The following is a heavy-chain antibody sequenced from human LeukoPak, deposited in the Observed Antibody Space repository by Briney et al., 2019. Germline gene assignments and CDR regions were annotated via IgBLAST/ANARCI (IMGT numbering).Heavy chain of an antibody. V-gene: IGHV3-23*01. CDR3: ARGGLGFDP. CDR2: ISGSGGTT. CDR1: GFTFSSYG. J-gene: IGHJ5*02. Sequence: GGSLRLSCAASGFTFSSYGMSWVRQAPGKGLEWVSAISGSGGTTYYADSVKGRFTISRENAKDSLYLQMNSLRAGDTAVYYCARGGLGFDPWGQGTLVTVSS. D-gene: IGHD5-12*01.